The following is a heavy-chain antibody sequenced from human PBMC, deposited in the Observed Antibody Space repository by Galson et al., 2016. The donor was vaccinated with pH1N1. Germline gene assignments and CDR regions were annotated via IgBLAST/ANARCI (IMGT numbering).Heavy chain of an antibody. Sequence: SETLSLTCAVYGVSFSGYYWSWIRQPPGKGLEWIGEINHSGSTNYNPSLKSRVTISVDTSKNQFSLKLSSVTAADTAVYYCARRFLEQLEGLPSDAFDFWGQGTMVTVAS. V-gene: IGHV4-34*01. CDR1: GVSFSGYY. CDR3: ARRFLEQLEGLPSDAFDF. J-gene: IGHJ3*01. CDR2: INHSGST. D-gene: IGHD3-3*01.